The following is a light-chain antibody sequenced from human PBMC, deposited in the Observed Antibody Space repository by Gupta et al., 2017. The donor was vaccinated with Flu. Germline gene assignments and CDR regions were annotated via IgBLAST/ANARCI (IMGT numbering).Light chain of an antibody. Sequence: PSTLSASVGDRVTITCRASQSIRNWLAWYQQKPGKAPSLLIYKASSLEGGVPSRFSGSGSGTEFTLTISSLQPEDSATYYCQQYDTYWRTFGQGTKLEIK. CDR1: QSIRNW. CDR2: KAS. V-gene: IGKV1-5*03. CDR3: QQYDTYWRT. J-gene: IGKJ2*01.